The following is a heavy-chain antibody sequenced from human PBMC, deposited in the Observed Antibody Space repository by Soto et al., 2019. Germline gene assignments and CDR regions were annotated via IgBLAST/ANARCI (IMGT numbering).Heavy chain of an antibody. V-gene: IGHV3-30-3*01. CDR1: GFTFSSYA. J-gene: IGHJ4*02. Sequence: GGSLRLSCAASGFTFSSYAMHWVRQAPGKGLEWVAVISYDGSNKYYADSVKGRFTISRDKSKNTLYLQMNSLRAEDTAVYYCARDGPDYWGQGTLVTVSS. CDR2: ISYDGSNK. CDR3: ARDGPDY.